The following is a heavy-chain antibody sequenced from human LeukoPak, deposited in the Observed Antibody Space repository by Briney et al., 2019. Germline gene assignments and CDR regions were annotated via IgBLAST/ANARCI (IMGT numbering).Heavy chain of an antibody. D-gene: IGHD6-13*01. CDR3: ARENSSSWYVGNWFDP. CDR1: GFTFSSYA. CDR2: ISGSGGST. Sequence: GGSLRLSCAASGFTFSSYAMNWVRQVPGKGLEWVSTISGSGGSTYYADSVKGRFTISRDNSKNTLYLQMSSLRGEDTGVYYCARENSSSWYVGNWFDPWGQGTLVTVSS. J-gene: IGHJ5*02. V-gene: IGHV3-23*01.